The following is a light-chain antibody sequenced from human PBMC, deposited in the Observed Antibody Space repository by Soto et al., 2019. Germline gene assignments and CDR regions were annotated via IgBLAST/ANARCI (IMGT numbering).Light chain of an antibody. Sequence: EIVMTQSPATLSVSPGERATLSCRASQSVSSNLAWYQQKPGQAPRLLIYGASTRATGVPARFSGSGSGTDFSLTISSLQSEDFVVYYSQQYNNWPPLTFGQGTKVEIK. V-gene: IGKV3-15*01. CDR3: QQYNNWPPLT. CDR2: GAS. J-gene: IGKJ1*01. CDR1: QSVSSN.